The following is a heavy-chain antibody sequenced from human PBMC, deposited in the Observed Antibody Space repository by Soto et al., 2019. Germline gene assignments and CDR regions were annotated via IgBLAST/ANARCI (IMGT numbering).Heavy chain of an antibody. CDR1: GGTFSSYA. J-gene: IGHJ5*02. Sequence: SVKVSCKASGGTFSSYAISWVRQAPGQGLEWMGGIIPIFGTANYAQKFQGRVTITADKSTSTAYMELSSLRSEDTAVYYCARDKQPGNWFDPWGQGTLVTVSS. CDR2: IIPIFGTA. D-gene: IGHD6-13*01. V-gene: IGHV1-69*06. CDR3: ARDKQPGNWFDP.